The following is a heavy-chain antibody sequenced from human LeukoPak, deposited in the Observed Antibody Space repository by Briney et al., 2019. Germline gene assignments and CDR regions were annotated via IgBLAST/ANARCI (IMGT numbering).Heavy chain of an antibody. CDR2: INPNSGDT. Sequence: ASVMVSCKASGYTFTGYYIHWVRQAPGQGLEWMGWINPNSGDTKYAQKFQGRVTMTRDTSISTAYMELTRLTSDDTAVYYCARGSAIVGAEGAFDIWGQGTMVTVSS. D-gene: IGHD1-26*01. CDR3: ARGSAIVGAEGAFDI. CDR1: GYTFTGYY. V-gene: IGHV1-2*02. J-gene: IGHJ3*02.